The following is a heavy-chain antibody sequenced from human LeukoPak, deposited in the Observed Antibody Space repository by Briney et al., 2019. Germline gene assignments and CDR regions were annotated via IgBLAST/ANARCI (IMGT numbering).Heavy chain of an antibody. CDR3: ARGGIAADLWYFDL. D-gene: IGHD6-13*01. J-gene: IGHJ2*01. CDR1: EFTFSNYA. V-gene: IGHV3-23*01. Sequence: PGGSLRLSCAASEFTFSNYAMSWVRQAPGKGLEWVSTFSGSGGDTYYADSVKGRFTISRDNYKKTLFLQMNSLRAEDTAVYYCARGGIAADLWYFDLWGHGTLVSFSS. CDR2: FSGSGGDT.